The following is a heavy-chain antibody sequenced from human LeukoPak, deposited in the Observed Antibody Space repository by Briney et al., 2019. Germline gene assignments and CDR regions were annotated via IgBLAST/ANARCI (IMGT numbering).Heavy chain of an antibody. CDR3: ARGYSSVY. J-gene: IGHJ4*02. CDR1: GFTFSSYG. V-gene: IGHV3-30*19. D-gene: IGHD6-25*01. Sequence: GGSLRLSCAGSGFTFSSYGMHWVRQAPGKGLEWVAVISYDGSNKYYADSVKGRFTISRDNSKNTLYLQMNSLRAEDTAVYYCARGYSSVYWGQGTLVTVSS. CDR2: ISYDGSNK.